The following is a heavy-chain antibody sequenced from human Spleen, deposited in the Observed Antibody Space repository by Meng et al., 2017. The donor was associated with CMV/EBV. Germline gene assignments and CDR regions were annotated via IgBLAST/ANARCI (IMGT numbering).Heavy chain of an antibody. D-gene: IGHD5-18*01. Sequence: AASGFSFRSYWMSWVRQAPGKGLEWVANIKEDGSVKLYVDSVKGRFTISRDNAKNSLYLQMNSLRAEDTAVYYCARDTAVAAGGSDCWGQGTLVTVSS. V-gene: IGHV3-7*01. CDR2: IKEDGSVK. CDR3: ARDTAVAAGGSDC. J-gene: IGHJ4*02. CDR1: GFSFRSYW.